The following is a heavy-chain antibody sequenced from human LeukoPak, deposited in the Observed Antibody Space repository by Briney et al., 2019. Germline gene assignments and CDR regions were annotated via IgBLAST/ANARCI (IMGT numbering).Heavy chain of an antibody. CDR1: GGSISSYY. CDR2: IHYSGST. J-gene: IGHJ4*02. D-gene: IGHD3-22*01. Sequence: PSETLSLTCTVSGGSISSYYWSWIRQPPGKGLEWIGYIHYSGSTNYNPSLKSRVTISVDTSKNQFSLTLSSVTAADTAVYYCASSFDSSGYYPTPFEWGQGTLVPVSS. CDR3: ASSFDSSGYYPTPFE. V-gene: IGHV4-59*01.